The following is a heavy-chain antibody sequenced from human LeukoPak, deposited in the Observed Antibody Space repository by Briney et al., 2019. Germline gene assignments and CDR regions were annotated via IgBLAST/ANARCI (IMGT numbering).Heavy chain of an antibody. CDR3: AKDGYSAGSSWWGDTDY. V-gene: IGHV3-23*01. CDR1: GXTFSSYE. D-gene: IGHD6-13*01. Sequence: QPGTPLRISCVASGXTFSSYEFNWVSQAPGKGLEWVSANGGSGGSTYYADSVKGRFTISRDNSKNTLYLQMNSLRAEDTAVYYCAKDGYSAGSSWWGDTDYWGQGTLVTVSS. J-gene: IGHJ4*02. CDR2: NGGSGGST.